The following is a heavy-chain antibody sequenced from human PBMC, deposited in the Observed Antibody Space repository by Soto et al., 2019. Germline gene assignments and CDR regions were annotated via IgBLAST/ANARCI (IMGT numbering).Heavy chain of an antibody. CDR3: ATRGPNYYDSSGYSDY. CDR1: GFTFSSYA. J-gene: IGHJ4*02. V-gene: IGHV3-23*01. D-gene: IGHD3-22*01. CDR2: ISGSGCST. Sequence: PGGSLRLSCASSGFTFSSYAMSWVRHAPGKGLDLVSAISGSGCSTYYADSVKGRFTISRDNSKNTLYLQMNSLRAEDTAVYYCATRGPNYYDSSGYSDYWGQGTLVTVSS.